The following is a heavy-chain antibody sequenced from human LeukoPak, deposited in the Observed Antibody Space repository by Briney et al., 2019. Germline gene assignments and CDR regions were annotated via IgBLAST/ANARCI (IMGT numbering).Heavy chain of an antibody. CDR2: IYPGDSDT. V-gene: IGHV5-51*01. CDR3: ARPLTTVINTGCYFEL. CDR1: GYSFTSYW. Sequence: GESLKISCKGSGYSFTSYWIGWVRQVPGKGLDWMGIIYPGDSDTRYSPSFRGQVTISADKSISTAYLQWSSLKASDTAMYYCARPLTTVINTGCYFELWGRGTLVTVSS. D-gene: IGHD4-23*01. J-gene: IGHJ2*01.